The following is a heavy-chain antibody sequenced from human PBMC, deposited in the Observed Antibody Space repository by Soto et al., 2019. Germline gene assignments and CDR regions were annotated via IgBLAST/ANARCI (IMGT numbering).Heavy chain of an antibody. V-gene: IGHV1-18*01. CDR1: GYTFTSYG. D-gene: IGHD3-3*01. CDR3: AVGTGIVGVANWFDP. Sequence: ASVKVSCKASGYTFTSYGISWVRQAPGQGLEWMGWISAYNGNTNYAQKLQGRVTMTTDTSTGTAYMELRSLRSDDTAVYYCAVGTGIVGVANWFDPWGQGTLVTVSS. CDR2: ISAYNGNT. J-gene: IGHJ5*02.